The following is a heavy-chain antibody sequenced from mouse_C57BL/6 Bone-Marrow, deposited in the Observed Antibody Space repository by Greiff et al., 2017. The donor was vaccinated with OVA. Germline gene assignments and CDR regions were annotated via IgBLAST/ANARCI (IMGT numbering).Heavy chain of an antibody. V-gene: IGHV5-17*01. CDR3: ARGSGAWFAY. J-gene: IGHJ3*01. CDR1: GFTFSDYG. CDR2: ISSGSSTI. Sequence: DVMLVESGGGLVKPGGSLKLSCAASGFTFSDYGMHWVRQAPEKGLEWVAYISSGSSTIYYADTVKGRFTISRDNAKNTLFLQMTSLRSEDTAMYYCARGSGAWFAYWGQGTLVTVSA.